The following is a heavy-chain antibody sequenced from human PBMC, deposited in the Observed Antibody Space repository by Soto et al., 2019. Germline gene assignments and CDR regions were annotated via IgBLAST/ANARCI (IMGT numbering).Heavy chain of an antibody. CDR2: IKHEGSEK. CDR1: GFIFSDYS. V-gene: IGHV3-7*05. CDR3: ARAPFWNGYYYLDY. J-gene: IGHJ4*02. Sequence: EVQLVESGGGLVQPGGSLRLACAASGFIFSDYSMTWVRQAPGKGLEWVANIKHEGSEKYYVDFVKGRFTISRDNAENSLYLQMNGRRAEDAAVYYCARAPFWNGYYYLDYWGQGTLVIVSS. D-gene: IGHD3-3*01.